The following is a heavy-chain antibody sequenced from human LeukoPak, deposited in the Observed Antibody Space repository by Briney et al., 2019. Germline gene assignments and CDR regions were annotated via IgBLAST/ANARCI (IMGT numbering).Heavy chain of an antibody. CDR2: INPSGGST. V-gene: IGHV1-46*03. Sequence: GASVKVSCKASGYTFTSYYIHWVRQAPGQGLEWMGIINPSGGSTSYAQKFQGRVTMTRSTSISTAYMELSSLRSEDTAVYYCALRSMFRGGGAFDIWGQGTMVTVSS. CDR3: ALRSMFRGGGAFDI. CDR1: GYTFTSYY. D-gene: IGHD3-16*01. J-gene: IGHJ3*02.